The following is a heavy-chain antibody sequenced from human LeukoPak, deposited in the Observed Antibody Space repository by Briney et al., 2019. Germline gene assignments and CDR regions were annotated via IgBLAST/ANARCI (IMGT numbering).Heavy chain of an antibody. Sequence: PGGSLRLSCAASGFTFSTSWMTWVRQAPGEGLEWVANIKADGSEKYYVDSVRGRFTISRDNAKNSLSLQMNSLRADDTAVYYCARHWEWAFDIWGQGTMVTVSS. J-gene: IGHJ3*02. V-gene: IGHV3-7*01. CDR1: GFTFSTSW. D-gene: IGHD7-27*01. CDR2: IKADGSEK. CDR3: ARHWEWAFDI.